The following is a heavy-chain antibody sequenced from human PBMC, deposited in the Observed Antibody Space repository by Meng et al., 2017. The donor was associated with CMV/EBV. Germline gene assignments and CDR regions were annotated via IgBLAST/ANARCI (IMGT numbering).Heavy chain of an antibody. CDR3: ARVGRTSCYDY. CDR1: GVSISSGDYS. J-gene: IGHJ4*02. D-gene: IGHD2-2*01. Sequence: QVQRQGSGHGLVQPSQTLSLSCTVSGVSISSGDYSWSWIRQPPGKGLEWIGYIYYSGSTYYNPSLKSRVTISVDTSKNQFSLKLSSVTAADTAVYFCARVGRTSCYDYWGQGTLVTVSS. CDR2: IYYSGST. V-gene: IGHV4-30-4*08.